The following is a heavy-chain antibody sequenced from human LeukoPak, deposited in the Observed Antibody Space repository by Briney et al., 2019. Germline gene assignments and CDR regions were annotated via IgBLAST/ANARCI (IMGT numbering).Heavy chain of an antibody. CDR3: AREGGSGSYYND. V-gene: IGHV1-69*05. J-gene: IGHJ4*02. D-gene: IGHD3-10*01. Sequence: ASVKVSCKASGGTFSSYAISWVRQAPGQGLEWMGGIIPIFGTANYAQKFQGRVTITTDESTSTAYMELSSLRSEDTAVYYCAREGGSGSYYNDWGQGTLVTVSS. CDR2: IIPIFGTA. CDR1: GGTFSSYA.